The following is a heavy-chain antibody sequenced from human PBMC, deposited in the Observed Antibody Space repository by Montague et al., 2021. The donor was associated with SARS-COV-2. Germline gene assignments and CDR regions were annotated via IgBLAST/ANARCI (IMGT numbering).Heavy chain of an antibody. CDR2: TYYRSKWSN. Sequence: CAISGDSVSSNSVSWNWIRQSPSRGLEWLGRTYYRSKWSNEYALSVKSRITITPDTSKNQLPLQLTSVTPEDTAVYYCTRAVWGVHDYWGQGSLVTVSS. CDR3: TRAVWGVHDY. CDR1: GDSVSSNSVS. D-gene: IGHD3-10*01. J-gene: IGHJ4*02. V-gene: IGHV6-1*01.